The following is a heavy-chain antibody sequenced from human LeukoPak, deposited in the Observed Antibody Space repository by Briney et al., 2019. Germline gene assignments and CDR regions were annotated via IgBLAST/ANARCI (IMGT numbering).Heavy chain of an antibody. CDR2: IYYSGST. CDR3: ARYAGSYFDY. Sequence: PSETLSLTCTVSGYSISSGYYWGWIRQPPGKGLEWIGYIYYSGSTNYNPSLKSRVTISVDTSKNQFSLKLSSVTVADTAVYYCARYAGSYFDYWGQGTLVTVSS. V-gene: IGHV4-61*01. D-gene: IGHD1-26*01. CDR1: GYSISSGYY. J-gene: IGHJ4*02.